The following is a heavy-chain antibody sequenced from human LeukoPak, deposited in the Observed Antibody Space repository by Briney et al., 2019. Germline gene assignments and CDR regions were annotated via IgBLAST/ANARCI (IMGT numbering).Heavy chain of an antibody. V-gene: IGHV3-72*01. Sequence: GGSLRLSCAASGLTISDHYMDWVRQAPGKGLEWVGGSRDKTNSHSTEYAASVKGRFTISRDDSKNSLFLQMNSLKTEDTAVYYCTGSRATWNDLVYWGQGTLVTVSS. J-gene: IGHJ4*02. CDR2: SRDKTNSHST. CDR3: TGSRATWNDLVY. CDR1: GLTISDHY. D-gene: IGHD1-1*01.